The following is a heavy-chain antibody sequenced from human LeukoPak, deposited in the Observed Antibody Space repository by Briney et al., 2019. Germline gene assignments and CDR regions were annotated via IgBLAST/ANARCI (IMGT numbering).Heavy chain of an antibody. CDR3: ARGGLEYDILTGYLTVYFDY. V-gene: IGHV1-8*01. CDR1: GYTFTSYD. J-gene: IGHJ4*02. D-gene: IGHD3-9*01. CDR2: MNPNSGNT. Sequence: ASVKVSCKASGYTFTSYDINWVRQATGQGLEWMGWMNPNSGNTGYAQKFQGRVTMTRNTSISTAYMELSSLRSEDTAVYYCARGGLEYDILTGYLTVYFDYWGQGTLVTVSS.